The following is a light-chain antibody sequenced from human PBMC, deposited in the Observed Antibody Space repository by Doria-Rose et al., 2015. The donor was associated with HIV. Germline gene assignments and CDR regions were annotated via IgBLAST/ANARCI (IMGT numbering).Light chain of an antibody. Sequence: RVTITCRAGQIIDNYLNWYQQKPGKAPKLLIYAASSSQSGVPSRFSGSGSGRDFTLTINSLQREDFAIYYCQQSYNIPYTFGQGTKLEIK. V-gene: IGKV1-39*01. J-gene: IGKJ2*01. CDR2: AAS. CDR1: QIIDNY. CDR3: QQSYNIPYT.